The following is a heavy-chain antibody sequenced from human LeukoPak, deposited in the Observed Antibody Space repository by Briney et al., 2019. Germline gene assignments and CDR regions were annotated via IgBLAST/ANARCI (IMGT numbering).Heavy chain of an antibody. CDR1: GFTFDDYG. V-gene: IGHV3-20*04. J-gene: IGHJ3*02. CDR2: INWNCGST. Sequence: GGSLRLSCAASGFTFDDYGMSWVRQAPGKGLEWVSGINWNCGSTGYANSVKGRFTISRDNAKNSLYLQMNSLRAEDTALYYCARVLQYPGAFDIWGQGTMVTVSS. CDR3: ARVLQYPGAFDI. D-gene: IGHD4-11*01.